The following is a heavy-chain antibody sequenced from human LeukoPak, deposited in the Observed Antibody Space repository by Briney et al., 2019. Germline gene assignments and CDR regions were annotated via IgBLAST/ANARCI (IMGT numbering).Heavy chain of an antibody. V-gene: IGHV4-61*02. D-gene: IGHD2-2*01. CDR3: ARLQKFSSTARVLSPDGFDI. Sequence: SETLSLTCNVSGGSVSSATYYWCWIRQPAGKRLELIGRIQMNGNSDHNPSLKSRVTMSIDTSKNQFSLNLSSVIAADTAVYYCARLQKFSSTARVLSPDGFDIWGQGTMVAVSS. CDR1: GGSVSSATYY. CDR2: IQMNGNS. J-gene: IGHJ3*02.